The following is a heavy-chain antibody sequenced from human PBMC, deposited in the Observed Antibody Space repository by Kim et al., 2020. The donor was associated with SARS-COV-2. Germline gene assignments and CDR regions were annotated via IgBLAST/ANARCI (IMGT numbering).Heavy chain of an antibody. J-gene: IGHJ6*02. Sequence: SETLSLTCAVSGGSISSSNWWSWVRQPPGKGLEWIGEIYHSGSTNYNPSLKSRVTISVDKSKNQFSLKLSSVTAADTAVYYCARVQRITIFGVVIEGYGMDVWGQGTKVTVSS. D-gene: IGHD3-3*01. CDR1: GGSISSSNW. CDR2: IYHSGST. CDR3: ARVQRITIFGVVIEGYGMDV. V-gene: IGHV4-4*02.